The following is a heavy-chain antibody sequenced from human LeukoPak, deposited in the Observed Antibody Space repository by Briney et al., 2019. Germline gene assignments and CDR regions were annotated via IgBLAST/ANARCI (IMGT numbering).Heavy chain of an antibody. CDR3: ARQQGYGSGSYYDY. CDR2: IHPSDSDT. V-gene: IGHV5-51*01. D-gene: IGHD3-10*01. CDR1: GYIFTNYW. Sequence: GESLKISCKGSGYIFTNYWIGWVRQMPGKDLEWMGIIHPSDSDTRYSPSFQGQVTISADRSISTAYLQWSSLKASDTAMYYCARQQGYGSGSYYDYWGQGTLVTVSS. J-gene: IGHJ4*02.